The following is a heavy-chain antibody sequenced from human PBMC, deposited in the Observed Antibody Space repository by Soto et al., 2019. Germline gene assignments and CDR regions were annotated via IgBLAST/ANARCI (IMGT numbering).Heavy chain of an antibody. CDR3: AIPTRSIVGATTPYFQH. V-gene: IGHV1-69*02. Sequence: SVKVSCKASGGTFSSYTISWVRQAPGQGLEWMGRIIPILGIANYAQKFQGRVTITADKSTSTAYMELSSLRSEDTAVYYCAIPTRSIVGATTPYFQHWGQGTLVTVSS. D-gene: IGHD1-26*01. CDR1: GGTFSSYT. CDR2: IIPILGIA. J-gene: IGHJ1*01.